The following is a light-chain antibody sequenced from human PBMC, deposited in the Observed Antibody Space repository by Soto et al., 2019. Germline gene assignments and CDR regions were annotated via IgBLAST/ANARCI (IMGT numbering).Light chain of an antibody. CDR3: QQYNSYWLT. CDR2: DAS. V-gene: IGKV1-5*01. J-gene: IGKJ4*01. Sequence: DIQITQSPSTLSASVGDRVTITFRASQSISSWLAWYQQKPGKAPKLLIYDASSLESGVPSRFSGSGSGTEFTLTISSLQPDDFATYYCQQYNSYWLTFGGGTKVDI. CDR1: QSISSW.